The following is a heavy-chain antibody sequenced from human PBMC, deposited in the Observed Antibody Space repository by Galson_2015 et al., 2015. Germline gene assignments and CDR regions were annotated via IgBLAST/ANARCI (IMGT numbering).Heavy chain of an antibody. D-gene: IGHD3-22*01. Sequence: SLRLSCAASGFTFSSYAMHWVRQAPGKGLEWVAVISYDGSNKYYADSVKGRFTISRDNSKNTLYLQMNSLRAEDTAVYYCAREGPSPLAYDSSGSYFDYWGQGTLVTVSS. CDR3: AREGPSPLAYDSSGSYFDY. V-gene: IGHV3-30-3*01. CDR1: GFTFSSYA. CDR2: ISYDGSNK. J-gene: IGHJ4*02.